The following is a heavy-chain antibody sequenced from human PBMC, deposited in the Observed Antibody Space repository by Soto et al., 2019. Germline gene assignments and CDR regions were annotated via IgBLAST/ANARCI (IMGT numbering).Heavy chain of an antibody. CDR3: ARHALGATVGVFDS. Sequence: PGESLKISWKGSGYSFTSYWIGWVRQMPGKGLEWMGIIYPGDSDTRYSPSFQGQVTISADKSSSTAYLQWSSLKASDTAMYYCARHALGATVGVFDSCGQGTVLTVSS. CDR2: IYPGDSDT. J-gene: IGHJ4*02. V-gene: IGHV5-51*01. D-gene: IGHD4-4*01. CDR1: GYSFTSYW.